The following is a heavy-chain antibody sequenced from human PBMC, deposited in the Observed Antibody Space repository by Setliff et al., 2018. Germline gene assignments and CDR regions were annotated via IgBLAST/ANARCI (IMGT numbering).Heavy chain of an antibody. V-gene: IGHV5-51*01. CDR3: ARLGAPASHDAFDI. CDR2: VFSGDSDT. J-gene: IGHJ3*02. Sequence: GESLKISYKGSGYRFTTYWIGWVRQMPGKGLEWMGIVFSGDSDTRYSPSFQGQVTMSADKPINTAYLQWSSLKASDTAMYYCARLGAPASHDAFDIWGQGTMVTVSS. D-gene: IGHD6-25*01. CDR1: GYRFTTYW.